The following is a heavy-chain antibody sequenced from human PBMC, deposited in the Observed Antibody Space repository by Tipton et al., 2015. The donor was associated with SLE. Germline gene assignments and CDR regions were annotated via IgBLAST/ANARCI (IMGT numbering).Heavy chain of an antibody. CDR2: IFHTGSA. V-gene: IGHV4-30-2*01. J-gene: IGHJ5*02. CDR1: GASISTEGYS. CDR3: AREDSSSWFYTRFDP. D-gene: IGHD2-2*02. Sequence: TLSLTCVVSGASISTEGYSWSWIRQPPGKGLEWIGYIFHTGSAYYNPSLRSRLTISLDRSNNQFSLKVNSMTAADTAVYHCAREDSSSWFYTRFDPWGQGTLVTVSS.